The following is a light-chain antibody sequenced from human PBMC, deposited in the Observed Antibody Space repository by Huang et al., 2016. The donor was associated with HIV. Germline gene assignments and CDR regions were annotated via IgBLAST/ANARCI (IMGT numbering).Light chain of an antibody. Sequence: EIVMTQSPATLSVSPVERATLSCRASHSVGNDIAWYQQKPGQAPRLLIYGASVRATGIPVRFRGGGSGTEFTLTISDLQSEDFAVYYCHQYNDWPITFGPGTKVDMK. J-gene: IGKJ3*01. V-gene: IGKV3-15*01. CDR1: HSVGND. CDR2: GAS. CDR3: HQYNDWPIT.